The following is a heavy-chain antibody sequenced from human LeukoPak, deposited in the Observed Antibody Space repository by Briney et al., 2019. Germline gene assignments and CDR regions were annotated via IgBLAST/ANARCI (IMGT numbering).Heavy chain of an antibody. CDR3: ARDSSGPLDY. J-gene: IGHJ4*02. CDR1: GFTVSSNY. V-gene: IGHV3-66*01. CDR2: IYSGGST. D-gene: IGHD6-19*01. Sequence: GGSLRLSCAASGFTVSSNYMSWVRQAPGKGLEWVSVIYSGGSTYYADSVKGRFTLSRANSKNTLYLQMNSLRAEDTAAYYCARDSSGPLDYWGQGTLVTVSS.